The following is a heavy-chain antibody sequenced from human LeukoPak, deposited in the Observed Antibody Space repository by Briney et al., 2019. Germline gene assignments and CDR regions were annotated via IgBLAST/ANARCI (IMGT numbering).Heavy chain of an antibody. D-gene: IGHD3-3*01. CDR3: AKTPVWSGYYNY. CDR2: ISGSGDNT. J-gene: IGHJ4*02. Sequence: GGSLRLSCTASRFTFSSYAMSWVRQAPGKGLEWVSAISGSGDNTYYADSVKGRFTISRDNSKNTLYLQMNSLRAEDTAVYYCAKTPVWSGYYNYWGQGTLVTVSS. CDR1: RFTFSSYA. V-gene: IGHV3-23*01.